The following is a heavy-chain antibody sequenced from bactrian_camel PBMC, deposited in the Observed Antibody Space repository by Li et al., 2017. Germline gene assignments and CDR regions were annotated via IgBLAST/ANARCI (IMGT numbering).Heavy chain of an antibody. D-gene: IGHD2*01. J-gene: IGHJ4*01. V-gene: IGHV3S1*01. Sequence: HVQLVESGGGLVQPGGSLTLSCTASGFSFSKNWMHWVRQAPGKGLEWVSSIYTGDGSTNSVDSVKGRFTISRDNAKNMLYLQMNSLKSEDTALYYCATGDSAYHSGGWYSKEYDYWGQGTQVTVS. CDR3: ATGDSAYHSGGWYSKEYDY. CDR2: IYTGDGST. CDR1: GFSFSKNW.